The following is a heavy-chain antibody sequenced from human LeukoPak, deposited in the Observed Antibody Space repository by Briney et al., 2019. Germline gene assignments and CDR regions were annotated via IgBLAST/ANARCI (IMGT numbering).Heavy chain of an antibody. CDR2: IILIFGTP. V-gene: IGHV1-69*05. D-gene: IGHD3-3*01. CDR3: ARVDGSYYDFWSVPFALDY. CDR1: GGTFSSSA. Sequence: GASVKVSCKASGGTFSSSAISWVRQAPGQGLEWMGGIILIFGTPNYAQKLQGRVTMTTDTSTSTAYMELRSLRSDDTAVYYCARVDGSYYDFWSVPFALDYWGQGTLVTVSS. J-gene: IGHJ4*02.